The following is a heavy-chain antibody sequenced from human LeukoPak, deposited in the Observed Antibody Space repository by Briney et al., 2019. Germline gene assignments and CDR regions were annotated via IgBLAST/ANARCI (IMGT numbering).Heavy chain of an antibody. CDR1: GFTFSSYA. Sequence: GGSLRLSCAASGFTFSSYAMHWVRQAPGKGLEWVAVISYDGSNKYYADPVKGRFTISRDNSKNTLYLQMNSLGAEDTAVYYCANILLGGYCSGGSCYGAYRYYYYGMDVWGQGTTVTVSS. J-gene: IGHJ6*02. D-gene: IGHD2-15*01. CDR3: ANILLGGYCSGGSCYGAYRYYYYGMDV. CDR2: ISYDGSNK. V-gene: IGHV3-30*04.